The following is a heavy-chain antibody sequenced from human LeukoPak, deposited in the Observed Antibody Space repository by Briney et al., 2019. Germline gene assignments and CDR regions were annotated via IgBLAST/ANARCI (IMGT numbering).Heavy chain of an antibody. V-gene: IGHV1-69*05. J-gene: IGHJ4*02. CDR1: GGTFSSYA. D-gene: IGHD3-22*01. CDR2: IIPIFGTA. Sequence: SVKVSCKASGGTFSSYAISWVRQAPGQGLEWMGGIIPIFGTANYAQKFQGRVTITTDESTSTAYMELSSLRSEDTAVYYCAGYARSTYYYDSSGYYSDCWGQGTLVTVSS. CDR3: AGYARSTYYYDSSGYYSDC.